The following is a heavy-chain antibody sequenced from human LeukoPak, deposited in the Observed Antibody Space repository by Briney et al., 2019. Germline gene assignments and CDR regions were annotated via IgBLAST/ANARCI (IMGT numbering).Heavy chain of an antibody. CDR3: ARTFGYSYGVDY. Sequence: PSQTLSLTCTVSGGSISSGAYYWSWIRQHPGKGLEWIGYIYYTGDTYYNPSLKSRLTISLDTSKNQFSLELSSVTAADTAVYYCARTFGYSYGVDYWGQGTLVTVSS. V-gene: IGHV4-31*03. CDR1: GGSISSGAYY. D-gene: IGHD5-18*01. CDR2: IYYTGDT. J-gene: IGHJ4*02.